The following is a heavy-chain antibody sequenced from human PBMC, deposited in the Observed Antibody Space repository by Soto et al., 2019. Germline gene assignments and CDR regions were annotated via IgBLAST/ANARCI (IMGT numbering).Heavy chain of an antibody. CDR1: GFTFSSYA. Sequence: GGSLRLSCAASGFTFSSYAMSWVRQAPGKGLEWVSAISGSGGSTYYADSVKGRFTISRDNSKNTLYLPMNSLRAEDTAVYYCAKDRDYYGSGSYRRTMDVWGKGTTVTVSS. CDR2: ISGSGGST. J-gene: IGHJ6*03. V-gene: IGHV3-23*01. CDR3: AKDRDYYGSGSYRRTMDV. D-gene: IGHD3-10*01.